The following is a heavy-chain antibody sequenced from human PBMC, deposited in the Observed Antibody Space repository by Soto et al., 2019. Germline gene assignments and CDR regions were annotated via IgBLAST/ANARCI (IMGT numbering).Heavy chain of an antibody. D-gene: IGHD1-26*01. CDR1: GGSISSYC. J-gene: IGHJ4*02. V-gene: IGHV4-59*01. CDR3: ARRYGGNFDF. Sequence: PSETLSLTCTVAGGSISSYCWSWIRQPPGKGLEWIGYIYYSGSTNYNPSLKSRVTISVDTSKNQFSLKLSSVTAADTAVYYCARRYGGNFDFWGQGTLVTVSS. CDR2: IYYSGST.